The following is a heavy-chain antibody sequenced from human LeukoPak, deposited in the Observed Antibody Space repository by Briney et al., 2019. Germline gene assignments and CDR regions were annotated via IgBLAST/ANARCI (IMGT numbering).Heavy chain of an antibody. D-gene: IGHD6-19*01. CDR2: IQSDGNYQ. CDR1: GFTFSSYG. CDR3: AKDVVGQQWVENY. J-gene: IGHJ4*02. Sequence: GGSLRLSCAASGFTFSSYGMSWVRQAPGKGLEWVAFIQSDGNYQPYGDSVKGRFTISRDNSKNTLYLQVNSLRVEDTAVYHCAKDVVGQQWVENYWGQGTLVTVSS. V-gene: IGHV3-30*02.